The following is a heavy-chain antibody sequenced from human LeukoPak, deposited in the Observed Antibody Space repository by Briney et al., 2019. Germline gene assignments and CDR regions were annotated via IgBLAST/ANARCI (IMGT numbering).Heavy chain of an antibody. CDR3: AKAQVVAVAGPIGH. V-gene: IGHV3-9*01. J-gene: IGHJ4*02. CDR2: ISWNSGSI. CDR1: GLTFEDYA. Sequence: SLRPSCAPSGLTFEDYAIPWVREAPGTGLEWGSGISWNSGSIGYADSVKGRFTISRDNAKNSLYLQMNSLRAEDTALYYCAKAQVVAVAGPIGHWGQGTLVTVSS. D-gene: IGHD6-19*01.